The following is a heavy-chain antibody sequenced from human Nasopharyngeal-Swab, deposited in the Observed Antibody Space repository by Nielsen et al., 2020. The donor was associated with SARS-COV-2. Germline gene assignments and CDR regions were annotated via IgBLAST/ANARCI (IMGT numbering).Heavy chain of an antibody. CDR1: GFTFSSYA. D-gene: IGHD2/OR15-2a*01. Sequence: GESLKISCAASGFTFSSYAMSWVRQAPGKGLEWVSAISGSGGSTYYADSVKGRFTISTDNARSTLYLEMNSLRAEDTAVYYCARGRGSSTSMIGYWGQGTLVTVSS. CDR2: ISGSGGST. J-gene: IGHJ4*02. CDR3: ARGRGSSTSMIGY. V-gene: IGHV3-23*01.